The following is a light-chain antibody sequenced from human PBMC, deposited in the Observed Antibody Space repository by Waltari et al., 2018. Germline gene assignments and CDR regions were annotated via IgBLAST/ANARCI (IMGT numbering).Light chain of an antibody. CDR1: SSDVGASNY. CDR3: SSYTSTSTWV. J-gene: IGLJ3*02. V-gene: IGLV2-14*03. CDR2: DVS. Sequence: QSALTQPASVSGSPGQSITISCTGTSSDVGASNYVSWYQQHPAKAPKLLICDVSDRPSGVSNRFSGSKSGNTASLTISGLQAEDEADYYCSSYTSTSTWVFGGGTKLTVL.